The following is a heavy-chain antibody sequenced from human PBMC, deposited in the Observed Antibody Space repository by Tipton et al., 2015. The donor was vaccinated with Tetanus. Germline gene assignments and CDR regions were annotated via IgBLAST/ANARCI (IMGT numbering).Heavy chain of an antibody. CDR3: ARANNEFPKKGPFDS. D-gene: IGHD1-1*01. J-gene: IGHJ4*02. CDR1: GASIRGSGFL. CDR2: IYYSGDT. V-gene: IGHV4-31*03. Sequence: TLSLTCTVSGASIRGSGFLWNWVRQHPETGLEWIGYIYYSGDTYINPSFKSRVTMSVDTSKNQLSLHVSSVTVADTAVYYCARANNEFPKKGPFDSWGQGSLVIVSS.